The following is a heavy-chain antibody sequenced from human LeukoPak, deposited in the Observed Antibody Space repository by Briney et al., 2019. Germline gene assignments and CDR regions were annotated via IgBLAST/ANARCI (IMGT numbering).Heavy chain of an antibody. J-gene: IGHJ5*02. CDR2: IYYSGST. CDR3: ARVSIAASFDP. Sequence: PSETLSLTCTVSGGSISSYYLSWIRQPPGKGLEWIGYIYYSGSTNYNPSPKSRVTISVDTSKNQFSLKLSSVTAADTAVYYCARVSIAASFDPWGQGTLVTVSS. D-gene: IGHD6-6*01. V-gene: IGHV4-59*01. CDR1: GGSISSYY.